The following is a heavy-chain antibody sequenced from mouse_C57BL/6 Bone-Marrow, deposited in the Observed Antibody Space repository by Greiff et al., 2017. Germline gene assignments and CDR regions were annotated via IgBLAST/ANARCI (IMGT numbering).Heavy chain of an antibody. J-gene: IGHJ3*01. CDR2: ISSGGSYT. Sequence: DVMLVESGGDLVKPGGSLKLSCAASGFTFSSYGMSWVRQTPDKRLEWVATISSGGSYTYYPDSVKGRFTISRDNAKNTLYLQMSSLKSEDTAMYYCARHDSGYGLYWGQGTLVTVSA. CDR3: ARHDSGYGLY. CDR1: GFTFSSYG. D-gene: IGHD2-2*01. V-gene: IGHV5-6*02.